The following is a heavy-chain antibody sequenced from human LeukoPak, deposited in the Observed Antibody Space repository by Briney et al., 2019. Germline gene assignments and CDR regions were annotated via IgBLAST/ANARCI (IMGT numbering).Heavy chain of an antibody. J-gene: IGHJ6*02. CDR2: IIPILGIA. CDR3: ARDAYGDYASALVYYYYGMDV. D-gene: IGHD4-17*01. Sequence: SVKVSCKASGGTFSSYAISWVRQAPGQGLEWMGRIIPILGIANYAQKFQGRVTITADKSTSTAYMELSSLRSEDTAVYYCARDAYGDYASALVYYYYGMDVWGQGTTVTVSS. V-gene: IGHV1-69*04. CDR1: GGTFSSYA.